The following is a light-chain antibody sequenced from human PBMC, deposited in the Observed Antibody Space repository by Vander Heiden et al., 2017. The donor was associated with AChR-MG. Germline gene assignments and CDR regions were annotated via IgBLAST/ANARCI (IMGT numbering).Light chain of an antibody. CDR1: QGISSY. Sequence: IQLTQSPSSLSASVGDRVTLPCLPSQGISSYLAWYQQTPGKAPKLLIYAASTVQSGVPSRFSGSGSGTDFTLTISSLQPEDVATYYCQQLNSYPLTFGGGTKVEIK. J-gene: IGKJ4*01. CDR2: AAS. CDR3: QQLNSYPLT. V-gene: IGKV1-9*01.